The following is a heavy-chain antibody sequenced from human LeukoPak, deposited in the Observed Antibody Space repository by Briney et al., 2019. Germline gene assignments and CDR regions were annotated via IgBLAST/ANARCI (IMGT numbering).Heavy chain of an antibody. CDR2: ISGSGGST. CDR1: GFTFSSYA. CDR3: AKDVGIAAAGTIDY. D-gene: IGHD6-13*01. J-gene: IGHJ4*02. V-gene: IGHV3-23*01. Sequence: GGSLRLSCAASGFTFSSYAMSWVRQAPGKGLEWVSAISGSGGSTYYADSVKGRFTISRDNSKNTLYLQMNSLRAEDTAVYYCAKDVGIAAAGTIDYWGQGTLVTVSA.